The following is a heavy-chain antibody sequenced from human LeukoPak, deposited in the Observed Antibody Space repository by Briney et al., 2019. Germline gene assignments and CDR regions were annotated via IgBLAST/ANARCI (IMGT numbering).Heavy chain of an antibody. J-gene: IGHJ2*01. Sequence: GGSLRLSCAASGFTFSSYAMHWVRQAPGKGLEYVSAISSNGGSTYYANSVKGRFTISRDNSKNSLYLQMNSLRAEDTAVYYCARDIYGYFDLWGRGTLVTVSS. CDR2: ISSNGGST. V-gene: IGHV3-64*01. D-gene: IGHD3-16*01. CDR1: GFTFSSYA. CDR3: ARDIYGYFDL.